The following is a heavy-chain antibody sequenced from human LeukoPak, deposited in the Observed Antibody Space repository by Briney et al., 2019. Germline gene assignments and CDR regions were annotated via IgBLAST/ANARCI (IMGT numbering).Heavy chain of an antibody. D-gene: IGHD6-19*01. CDR1: GFTFSSYS. V-gene: IGHV3-21*04. CDR3: ARFPSGWYGSCDY. CDR2: ISSSSSYI. Sequence: GGSLRLSCAASGFTFSSYSMNWVRQAPGKGLEWVSSISSSSSYIYYADSVKGRFTISRDNAKNSLYLQMNSLRAEDTAVYYCARFPSGWYGSCDYWGQGTLVTVSS. J-gene: IGHJ4*02.